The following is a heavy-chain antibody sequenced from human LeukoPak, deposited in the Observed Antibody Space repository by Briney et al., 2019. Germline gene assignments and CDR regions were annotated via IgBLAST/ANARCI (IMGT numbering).Heavy chain of an antibody. D-gene: IGHD5-12*01. V-gene: IGHV1-69*13. CDR3: ARGQIVATIGIDY. CDR1: GYTFTGYY. Sequence: SVKVSCKASGYTFTGYYMHWVRQAPGQGLEWMGGIIPIFGTANYAQKFQGRVTITADESTSTAYMELSSLRSEDTAVYYCARGQIVATIGIDYWGQGTLVTVSS. CDR2: IIPIFGTA. J-gene: IGHJ4*02.